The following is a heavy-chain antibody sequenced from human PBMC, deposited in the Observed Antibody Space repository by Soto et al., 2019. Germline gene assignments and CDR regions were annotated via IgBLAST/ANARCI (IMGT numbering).Heavy chain of an antibody. CDR3: ARSYEFYWFLDL. Sequence: PGGSLRLSCAASGLTFSSDSMNGVRPAPGQGLEWVSSITSSSSDIYYADSVKGRFTISRDNAKSSLYLQMCSLRAEDTGVYYCARSYEFYWFLDLWGRGTLVTVSS. CDR2: ITSSSSDI. D-gene: IGHD1-26*01. V-gene: IGHV3-21*03. J-gene: IGHJ2*01. CDR1: GLTFSSDS.